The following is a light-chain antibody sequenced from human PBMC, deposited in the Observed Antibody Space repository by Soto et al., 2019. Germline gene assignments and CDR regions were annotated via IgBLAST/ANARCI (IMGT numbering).Light chain of an antibody. CDR3: AAWDDSLNGAWV. V-gene: IGLV1-44*01. Sequence: QSVLTQPPSASGTPGQRGTISCSGSSSNIGSNDVNWYQQLPGTAPKLLIYTNDHRPSGVPDRFSGSKSGTSASLAISGLQSEDEAYYYCAAWDDSLNGAWVFGGGTQLTVL. CDR2: TND. J-gene: IGLJ3*02. CDR1: SSNIGSND.